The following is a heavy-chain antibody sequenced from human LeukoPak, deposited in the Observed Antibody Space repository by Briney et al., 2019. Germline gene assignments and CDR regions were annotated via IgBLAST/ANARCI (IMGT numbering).Heavy chain of an antibody. V-gene: IGHV3-73*01. D-gene: IGHD5-24*01. CDR2: IRSKANSYAT. CDR3: TSQDGYNPSSGY. CDR1: GFTFSASA. Sequence: GGSLRLSCAASGFTFSASAMHWVRQASGKGLEWVGRIRSKANSYATTYAASLKGRFTISRDDSENTAYLQMNSVKTEDTAVYYCTSQDGYNPSSGYWGQGTLVTVSS. J-gene: IGHJ4*02.